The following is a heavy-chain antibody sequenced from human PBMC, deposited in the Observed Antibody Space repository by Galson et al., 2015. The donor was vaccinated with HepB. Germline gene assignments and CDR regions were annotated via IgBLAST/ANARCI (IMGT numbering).Heavy chain of an antibody. D-gene: IGHD3-22*01. Sequence: QSGAEVKKPGESLKISCKGSGYSFPSYYIAWVRQMPGKGLEWMGIIYPSDSDTRYSPSFQGQVTISADKSISTAYLQWSSLKASDTATYYCARLASYYDSRGLYFSGYGLDVWGQGTTVTVSS. J-gene: IGHJ6*02. CDR3: ARLASYYDSRGLYFSGYGLDV. CDR2: IYPSDSDT. CDR1: GYSFPSYY. V-gene: IGHV5-51*01.